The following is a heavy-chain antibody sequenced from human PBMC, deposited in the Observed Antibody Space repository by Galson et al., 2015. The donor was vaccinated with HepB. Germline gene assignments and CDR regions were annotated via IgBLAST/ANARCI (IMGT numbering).Heavy chain of an antibody. V-gene: IGHV3-9*01. J-gene: IGHJ4*02. Sequence: SLRLSCAASGFTFDDYAMHWVRQAPGKGLEWVSGISWNSGSIGYADSVKGRFTISRDNAKNSLYLQMNSLRAEDTALYYCAKVSRDYYDSSGYYFDYWAREPWSPSPQ. CDR3: AKVSRDYYDSSGYYFDY. D-gene: IGHD3-22*01. CDR2: ISWNSGSI. CDR1: GFTFDDYA.